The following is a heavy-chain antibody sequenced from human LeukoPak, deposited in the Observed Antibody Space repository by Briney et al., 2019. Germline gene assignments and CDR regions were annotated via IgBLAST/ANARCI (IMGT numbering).Heavy chain of an antibody. CDR1: GFTFSSYW. D-gene: IGHD1-26*01. V-gene: IGHV3-7*01. CDR2: MNIDGSEK. Sequence: GGSLRLSCAASGFTFSSYWMGWVRQAPGRRLEWVANMNIDGSEKYYADSAKGRFTISRDNAGNSVYLQMNSLRVEDTAVYYCARDPVEWELLLDYWGQGTLVTVSS. CDR3: ARDPVEWELLLDY. J-gene: IGHJ4*02.